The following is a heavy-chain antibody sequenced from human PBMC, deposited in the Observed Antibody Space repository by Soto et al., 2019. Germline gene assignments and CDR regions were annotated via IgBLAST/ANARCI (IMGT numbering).Heavy chain of an antibody. J-gene: IGHJ5*02. CDR3: ARVVAVAGTSWFDP. Sequence: QVQLVQSGAEVKKPGSSVKVSCKASGGTFSSYTISWVRQAPGQGLEWMGRIIPILGIANYAQKFQGRVTITADKSTSTAYMELSSLRSEDTAVYYCARVVAVAGTSWFDPWGQGTLVTVSS. V-gene: IGHV1-69*02. CDR2: IIPILGIA. D-gene: IGHD6-19*01. CDR1: GGTFSSYT.